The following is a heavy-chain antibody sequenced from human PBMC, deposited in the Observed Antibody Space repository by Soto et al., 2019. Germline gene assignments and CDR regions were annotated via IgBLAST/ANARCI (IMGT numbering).Heavy chain of an antibody. CDR2: INHSGST. Sequence: QVQLQQWGAGLLKPSETLSLTCAVYGESFSGYYWSWIRQPPGKGLEWIGEINHSGSTNYNPSLRSRVPMSVDTSKNQFSLNLTSVTAADTAVYYCARGPDYYGSGSWGQGTLVTVSS. CDR3: ARGPDYYGSGS. CDR1: GESFSGYY. J-gene: IGHJ4*02. V-gene: IGHV4-34*01. D-gene: IGHD3-10*01.